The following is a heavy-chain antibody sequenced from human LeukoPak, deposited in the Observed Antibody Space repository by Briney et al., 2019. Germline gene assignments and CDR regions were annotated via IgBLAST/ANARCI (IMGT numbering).Heavy chain of an antibody. CDR3: AKSDCSSASCYTIDY. V-gene: IGHV3-23*01. CDR1: GFTFSSYA. D-gene: IGHD2-2*02. J-gene: IGHJ4*02. CDR2: ISDSGESP. Sequence: PGGSLRLSCAASGFTFSSYAMSWVRQAPGKGLEWLSLISDSGESPSDADSGKGRFTIFRDNSKSTVFLQMNSLRAEDTAVYYCAKSDCSSASCYTIDYWGLGILVTVSS.